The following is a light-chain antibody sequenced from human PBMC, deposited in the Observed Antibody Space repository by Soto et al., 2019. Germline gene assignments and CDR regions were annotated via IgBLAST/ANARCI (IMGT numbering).Light chain of an antibody. CDR3: QQYGTSWT. V-gene: IGKV3-20*01. CDR1: QSVSIRH. CDR2: ATS. Sequence: IVLTQSPGTLSLSPGEGATLSCRTSQSVSIRHLAWYQQRPGQAPRLLIYATSDRATGTPDRFSGSGSGTDFTLTITSLEPEDFAVYYCQQYGTSWTFGQGTKVEF. J-gene: IGKJ1*01.